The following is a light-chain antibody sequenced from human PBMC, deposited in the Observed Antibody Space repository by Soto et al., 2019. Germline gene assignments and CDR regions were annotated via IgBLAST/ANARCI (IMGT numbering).Light chain of an antibody. CDR3: LQYNFYPYT. Sequence: DIQLTQSPSTLSASVGDRVTITCWASEDISRWLAWYQHKPGKAPKLLIYQASNLESGVPSRFTGSGSETEFTLTISGLQPDDFASYCCLQYNFYPYTFGQGTKLEIK. V-gene: IGKV1-5*03. CDR1: EDISRW. J-gene: IGKJ2*01. CDR2: QAS.